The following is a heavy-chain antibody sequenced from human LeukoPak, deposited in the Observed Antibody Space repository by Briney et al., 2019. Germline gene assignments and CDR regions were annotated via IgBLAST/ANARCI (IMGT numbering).Heavy chain of an antibody. CDR1: GFTFSSYT. D-gene: IGHD6-6*01. CDR2: ITSTSSYM. V-gene: IGHV3-21*01. CDR3: ATSPGLGYSSSLTGVDY. J-gene: IGHJ4*02. Sequence: GGSLRLSCAASGFTFSSYTMNWIRQAPGKGLEWVSSITSTSSYMYYADSVKGRFTISRDNAKNSLFLQMNSLRAEDTAVYYCATSPGLGYSSSLTGVDYWGQGTLVTVSS.